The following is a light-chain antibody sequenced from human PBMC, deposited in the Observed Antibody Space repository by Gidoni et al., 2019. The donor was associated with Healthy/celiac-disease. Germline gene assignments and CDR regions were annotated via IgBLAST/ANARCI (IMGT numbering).Light chain of an antibody. CDR3: QKYNNGPPLT. CDR1: QSVSSN. J-gene: IGKJ4*01. Sequence: EIVMTQSPATLSVSPGERATLSCRASQSVSSNLAWYQQKPGQAPRRLIYGASTRATGIPARFSGSGSGTEFTLTISSLQSEDFAVYYCQKYNNGPPLTFGGGTKVEIK. CDR2: GAS. V-gene: IGKV3D-15*01.